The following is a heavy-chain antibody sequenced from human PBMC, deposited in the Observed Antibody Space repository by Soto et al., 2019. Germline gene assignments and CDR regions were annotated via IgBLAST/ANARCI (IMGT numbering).Heavy chain of an antibody. CDR2: INQDGGVT. Sequence: VGSLRLSCVASGFTFISSFVGWIRQAPGKGLEWVANINQDGGVTYYVDSVEGRFTISRDNTKDSLYLQMNSLRGEDTAIYYCARYYRGSGRHFFDYWGQGTPVTVSS. CDR1: GFTFISSF. J-gene: IGHJ4*02. D-gene: IGHD6-19*01. V-gene: IGHV3-7*03. CDR3: ARYYRGSGRHFFDY.